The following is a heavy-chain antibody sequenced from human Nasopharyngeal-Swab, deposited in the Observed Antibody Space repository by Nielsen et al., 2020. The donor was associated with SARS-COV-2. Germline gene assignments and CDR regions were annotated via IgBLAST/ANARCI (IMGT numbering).Heavy chain of an antibody. D-gene: IGHD3-16*01. V-gene: IGHV4-34*01. Sequence: WIRQPPGKGLEWIGEINHSGSTNYNPSLKSRVTISVDTSKNQFSLKLSSVTAADTAVYYCAREKREGMGFGGPNPSDYWGQGTLVTVSS. CDR2: INHSGST. J-gene: IGHJ4*02. CDR3: AREKREGMGFGGPNPSDY.